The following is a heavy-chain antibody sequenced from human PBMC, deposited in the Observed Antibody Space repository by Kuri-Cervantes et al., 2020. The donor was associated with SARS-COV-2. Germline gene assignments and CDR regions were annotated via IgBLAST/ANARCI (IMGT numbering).Heavy chain of an antibody. J-gene: IGHJ4*02. Sequence: LSLTCAASGFTFSSYGMHWVRQAPGKGLEWVAFIRYDGSNKYYADSVKGRFTISRDNSKNTLYLQMNSLRAEDTAVYYCAKGFPNWGPLYYFDYWGQGNLVTVSS. D-gene: IGHD7-27*01. CDR2: IRYDGSNK. V-gene: IGHV3-30*02. CDR1: GFTFSSYG. CDR3: AKGFPNWGPLYYFDY.